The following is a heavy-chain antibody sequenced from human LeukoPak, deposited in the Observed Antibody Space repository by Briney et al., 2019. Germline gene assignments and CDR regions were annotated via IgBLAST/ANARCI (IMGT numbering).Heavy chain of an antibody. V-gene: IGHV3-23*01. D-gene: IGHD3-22*01. CDR1: GFTFSSYA. CDR2: ISGSGGST. CDR3: ATLINYYDSSGYPPDY. Sequence: GGSLRLSCAASGFTFSSYAMSWVRQAPGKGLEWASAISGSGGSTYYADSVKGRFTISRDNSKNTLYLQMNSLRAEDTAVYYCATLINYYDSSGYPPDYWGQGTLVTVSS. J-gene: IGHJ4*02.